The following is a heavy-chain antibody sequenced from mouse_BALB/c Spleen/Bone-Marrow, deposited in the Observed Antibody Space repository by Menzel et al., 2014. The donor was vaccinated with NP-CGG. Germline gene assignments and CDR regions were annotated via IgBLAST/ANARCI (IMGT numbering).Heavy chain of an antibody. J-gene: IGHJ1*01. D-gene: IGHD1-1*01. V-gene: IGHV1S56*01. CDR1: GNTLTSYY. CDR2: IYPGNVNT. Sequence: VQLQQSGPELVKPGTSVTISCKASGNTLTSYYIHWVKQRPGQGLEWIEWIYPGNVNTKYNERFKGKATLTADKSSSAANRQLSSLTSEDSAVYFWARTTVVGPYWYFDVWGAGTTVTVSS. CDR3: ARTTVVGPYWYFDV.